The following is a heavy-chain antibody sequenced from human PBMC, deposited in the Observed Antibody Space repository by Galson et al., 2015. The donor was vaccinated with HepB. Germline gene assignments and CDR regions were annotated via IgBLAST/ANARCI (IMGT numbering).Heavy chain of an antibody. J-gene: IGHJ4*02. CDR1: GFAFRSYG. V-gene: IGHV3-33*01. CDR3: ARDGGFCGRASCPDVKWYFDS. D-gene: IGHD2-2*01. CDR2: IWYDGSNK. Sequence: SLRLSCAASGFAFRSYGMHWVRRAPGKGLEWMAVIWYDGSNKYYADSVKGRFTISRDNSKNSLYLQMSTLRAEDTAVYYCARDGGFCGRASCPDVKWYFDSWGQGTLVTVSS.